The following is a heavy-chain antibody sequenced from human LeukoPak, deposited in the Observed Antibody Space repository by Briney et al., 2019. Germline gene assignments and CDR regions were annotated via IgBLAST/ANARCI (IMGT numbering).Heavy chain of an antibody. D-gene: IGHD2-2*01. CDR1: GFTFSSYA. CDR3: AKGYCSSTSCYFHYYGMDV. Sequence: GGSLRLSCAASGFTFSSYAMSWVRQAPGKGLEWVSAISGSGGFTYYADSVKGRFTISRDNSKNTLYLQMNSLRAEDTAVYYCAKGYCSSTSCYFHYYGMDVWGRGTTVTVSS. V-gene: IGHV3-23*01. CDR2: ISGSGGFT. J-gene: IGHJ6*02.